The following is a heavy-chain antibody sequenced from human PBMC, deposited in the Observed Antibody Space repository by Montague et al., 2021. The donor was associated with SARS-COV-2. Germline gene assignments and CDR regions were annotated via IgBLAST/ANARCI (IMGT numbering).Heavy chain of an antibody. V-gene: IGHV4-34*01. J-gene: IGHJ6*03. CDR1: GGSFSTYS. CDR3: ARLGDGVVPSPILGVGPYYSYYYMDV. Sequence: SETLSLTCAVHGGSFSTYSWNWIRQPPGKRLEWIGEIHHGGSTNYNPSLKSRFTISADTSKNQFSLKLTSVAAADTAVYYCARLGDGVVPSPILGVGPYYSYYYMDVWGKGTTVTVSS. CDR2: IHHGGST. D-gene: IGHD3-10*01.